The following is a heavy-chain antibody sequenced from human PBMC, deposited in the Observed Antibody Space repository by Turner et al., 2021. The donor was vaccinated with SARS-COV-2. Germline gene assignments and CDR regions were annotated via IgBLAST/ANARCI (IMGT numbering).Heavy chain of an antibody. CDR3: AREDRGYSYGYGRFDP. CDR1: GYTFTGYY. V-gene: IGHV1-2*04. Sequence: QVQLVQYGAEVKKPGASVKVSCKASGYTFTGYYMHWVRKAPGQGLEWMGWINPNSGGTNYAQKFQGWVTMTRDTSISTAYMELSRLRSDDTAVYYCAREDRGYSYGYGRFDPWGQGTLVTVSS. J-gene: IGHJ5*02. CDR2: INPNSGGT. D-gene: IGHD5-18*01.